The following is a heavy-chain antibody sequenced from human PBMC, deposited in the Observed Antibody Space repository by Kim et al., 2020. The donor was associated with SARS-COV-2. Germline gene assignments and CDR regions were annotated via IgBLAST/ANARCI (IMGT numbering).Heavy chain of an antibody. Sequence: GGSLRLSCAASGFTFSSYAMRWVRQAPGKGLEWVAAICGGGGSTYYADSVKGRFTISRDNSKNTLYLQMNSLRAEDTAVYYCAKGPSVDLYCSSTSCYDPEYFQNWGEGALGTVSS. J-gene: IGHJ1*01. V-gene: IGHV3-23*01. CDR1: GFTFSSYA. CDR3: AKGPSVDLYCSSTSCYDPEYFQN. D-gene: IGHD2-2*01. CDR2: ICGGGGST.